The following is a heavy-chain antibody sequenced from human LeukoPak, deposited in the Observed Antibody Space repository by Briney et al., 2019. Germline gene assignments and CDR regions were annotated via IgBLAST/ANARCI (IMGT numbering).Heavy chain of an antibody. CDR1: GFTFSSYW. Sequence: PGGSLRLSCAASGFTFSSYWMSWVRQAPGKGLEWVSYISSSGSTIYYADSVKGRFTISRDNAKNSLYLQMNSLRAEDTAVYYCARETEWELDYWGQGTLVTVSS. D-gene: IGHD1-26*01. V-gene: IGHV3-48*04. CDR3: ARETEWELDY. J-gene: IGHJ4*02. CDR2: ISSSGSTI.